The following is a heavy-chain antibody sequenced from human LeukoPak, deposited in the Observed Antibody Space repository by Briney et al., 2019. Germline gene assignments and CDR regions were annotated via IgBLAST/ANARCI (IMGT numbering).Heavy chain of an antibody. J-gene: IGHJ6*02. CDR3: ARVEYYYGMDV. Sequence: SDTLSLICTLSGRSISSYYWSWTRQPPAKGLEWIGYIYYSGSTNYNPSLKSRVTISVDTSKNQFSLKVSYVTAADTAVYYCARVEYYYGMDVWGQGTTVTVSS. D-gene: IGHD5-24*01. CDR2: IYYSGST. CDR1: GRSISSYY. V-gene: IGHV4-59*07.